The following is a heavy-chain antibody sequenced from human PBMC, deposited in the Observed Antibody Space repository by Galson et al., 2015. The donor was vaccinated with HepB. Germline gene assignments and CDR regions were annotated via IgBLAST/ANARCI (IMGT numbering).Heavy chain of an antibody. V-gene: IGHV5-51*03. J-gene: IGHJ2*01. D-gene: IGHD6-19*01. CDR3: ARRSSGWDWYFDL. Sequence: QSGAEVKKPGESLKISCQGSGYTFVNYWIGWVRQMPGKGLEWMGIIYPDDSETRYSPSFQGQVTISADKSINTAYLQWRSLKASDTAMYYCARRSSGWDWYFDLWGRGTLVTVSS. CDR1: GYTFVNYW. CDR2: IYPDDSET.